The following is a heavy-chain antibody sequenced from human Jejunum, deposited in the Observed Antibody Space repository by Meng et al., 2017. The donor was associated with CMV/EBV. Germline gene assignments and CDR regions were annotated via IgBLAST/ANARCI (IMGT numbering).Heavy chain of an antibody. CDR2: IEYDGSTK. D-gene: IGHD3-16*01. CDR1: GFTFRTSG. Sequence: SCAASGFTFRTSGIHWVRQAPGKGLEWVSFIEYDGSTKNYADSVEGRFTISRDNSKNTVYLQMNSLRPEDTAVFYCARRGGLDVWGQGTTVTVSS. V-gene: IGHV3-30*02. CDR3: ARRGGLDV. J-gene: IGHJ6*02.